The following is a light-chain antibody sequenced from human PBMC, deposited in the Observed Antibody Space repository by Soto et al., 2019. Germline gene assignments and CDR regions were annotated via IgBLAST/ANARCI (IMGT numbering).Light chain of an antibody. V-gene: IGLV2-11*01. Sequence: QSALTQPRSVSGSPGQSVTISCTGTSSDIGAYNYVSWYQQHPDKAPKLMNYHVSKRPSGVPDRFSGSESGTAASLTISELQAEDEDDYYCCTDAGNCKVFGTGTKLTVL. CDR3: CTDAGNCKV. CDR2: HVS. J-gene: IGLJ1*01. CDR1: SSDIGAYNY.